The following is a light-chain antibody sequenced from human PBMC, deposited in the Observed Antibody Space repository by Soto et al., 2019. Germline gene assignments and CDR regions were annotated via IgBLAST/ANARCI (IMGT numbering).Light chain of an antibody. Sequence: EIVMTQSPATLSVSPGERATVSCRASQSVSSNLAWYQQKPGQAPRLLIYGASTRATGIPARFSGSGSGTEFTLTISSLQSEDFAVYYCQQYDNWPPAWTFGQGTKVDNK. V-gene: IGKV3-15*01. CDR2: GAS. J-gene: IGKJ1*01. CDR1: QSVSSN. CDR3: QQYDNWPPAWT.